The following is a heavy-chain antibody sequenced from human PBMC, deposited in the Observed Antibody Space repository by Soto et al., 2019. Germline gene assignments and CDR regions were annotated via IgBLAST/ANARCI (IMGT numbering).Heavy chain of an antibody. V-gene: IGHV3-23*01. J-gene: IGHJ4*02. CDR3: AKRFTLFGEVKLSPDFDY. CDR1: GFTFSSHA. Sequence: EVQLLESGGGLVQPEGSLRLSCAASGFTFSSHAMSWVRQAPGKGREWVSAISYSGTTTYYAESVKGRFTISRDNSKNTLYLRMNSLRVEDTAIYYCAKRFTLFGEVKLSPDFDYWGQGTLVTVSS. CDR2: ISYSGTTT. D-gene: IGHD3-3*01.